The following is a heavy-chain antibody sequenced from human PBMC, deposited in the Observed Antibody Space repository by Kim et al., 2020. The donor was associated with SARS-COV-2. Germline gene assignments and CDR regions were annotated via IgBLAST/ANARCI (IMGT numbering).Heavy chain of an antibody. Sequence: GGSLRLSCAASGFTVSSNYMSWVRQAPGKGLEWVSVIYSGGSTYYADSVKGRFTISRDNSKNTLYLQMNSLRAEDTAVYYCARDIERLLPIGAFDIWGQGTMVTVSS. D-gene: IGHD1-1*01. CDR1: GFTVSSNY. V-gene: IGHV3-66*01. J-gene: IGHJ3*02. CDR2: IYSGGST. CDR3: ARDIERLLPIGAFDI.